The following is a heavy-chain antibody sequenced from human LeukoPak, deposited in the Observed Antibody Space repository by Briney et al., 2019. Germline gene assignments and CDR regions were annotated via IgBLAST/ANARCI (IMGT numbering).Heavy chain of an antibody. Sequence: GESLKISCKGSGYSFSSHLIGWVRQMPGKGLEWMGIIYPGDSDTRYSPSFQGQVTISADKSISTAYLQWSSLKASDTAMYYCARQDTPARPPEGYWGQGTLVTVSS. CDR3: ARQDTPARPPEGY. CDR2: IYPGDSDT. CDR1: GYSFSSHL. D-gene: IGHD6-6*01. V-gene: IGHV5-51*01. J-gene: IGHJ4*02.